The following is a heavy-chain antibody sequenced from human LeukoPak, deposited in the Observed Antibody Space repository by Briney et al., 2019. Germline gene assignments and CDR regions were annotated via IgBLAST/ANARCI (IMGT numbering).Heavy chain of an antibody. J-gene: IGHJ3*02. V-gene: IGHV1-2*02. CDR1: GYAFTVYY. Sequence: ASVKVSCKASGYAFTVYYMHWVPHAPGQGLECMLWINPNSGGTNYAQNFQGRDTMTRDTSISTPYMELSTLRSHDTRVYYCARDHVLLWFGELLAFDIWGQGTIVTVSA. CDR3: ARDHVLLWFGELLAFDI. CDR2: INPNSGGT. D-gene: IGHD3-10*01.